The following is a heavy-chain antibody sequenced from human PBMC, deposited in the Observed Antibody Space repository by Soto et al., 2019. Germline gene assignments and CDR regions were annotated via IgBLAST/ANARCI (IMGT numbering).Heavy chain of an antibody. D-gene: IGHD6-13*01. J-gene: IGHJ6*02. Sequence: PGGSLRLSCEASGFPFSSFEMHWVRQAPGKGLEWVSGISWNSGSIGYADSVKGRFTISRDNAKNSLYLQMNSLRAEDTALYYCAAEGIAAAGDYYYGMDVWGQGTTVTVS. CDR2: ISWNSGSI. CDR3: AAEGIAAAGDYYYGMDV. V-gene: IGHV3-9*01. CDR1: GFPFSSFE.